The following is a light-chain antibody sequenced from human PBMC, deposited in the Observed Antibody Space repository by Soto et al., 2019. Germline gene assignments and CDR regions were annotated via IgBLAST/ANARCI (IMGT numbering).Light chain of an antibody. J-gene: IGKJ4*01. CDR1: QSVRSNY. Sequence: EIVLTQSPGTLSLSPGERATLSCRASQSVRSNYLAWYQQKPGRAPRLLIYGASSRATGIPDRFSGSGSGTDFTLTISRLEPEDFVVYYCQQRSKWPLTFGGGTKVEIK. CDR2: GAS. V-gene: IGKV3D-20*02. CDR3: QQRSKWPLT.